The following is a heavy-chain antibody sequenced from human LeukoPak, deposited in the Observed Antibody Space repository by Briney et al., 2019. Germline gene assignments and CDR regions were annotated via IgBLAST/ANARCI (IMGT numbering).Heavy chain of an antibody. Sequence: GSLRLSCAASGFTFSDYSMHWVRQAPGKGLNWVAFIRYDGNNKYYADSVKGRFTISRDNSKNTLYLQMNSLRAEDTAVYYCAKDDYGDYVYYYMDVWGKGTTVTVSS. CDR3: AKDDYGDYVYYYMDV. D-gene: IGHD4-17*01. CDR1: GFTFSDYS. CDR2: IRYDGNNK. J-gene: IGHJ6*03. V-gene: IGHV3-30*02.